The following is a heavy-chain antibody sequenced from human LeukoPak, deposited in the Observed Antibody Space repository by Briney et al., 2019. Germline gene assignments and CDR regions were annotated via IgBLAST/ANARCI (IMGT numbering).Heavy chain of an antibody. CDR3: ARATGYSSGWSFDY. CDR2: INPNSGGT. CDR1: GYTFTGYY. J-gene: IGHJ4*02. V-gene: IGHV1-2*02. D-gene: IGHD6-19*01. Sequence: ASVKVSCKASGYTFTGYYMHWVRQAPGQGLEWMGWINPNSGGTNYAQKFQGRVTMTRDTSISTAYMELSRLRSDDTAVYYCARATGYSSGWSFDYWGQGTLVTVSS.